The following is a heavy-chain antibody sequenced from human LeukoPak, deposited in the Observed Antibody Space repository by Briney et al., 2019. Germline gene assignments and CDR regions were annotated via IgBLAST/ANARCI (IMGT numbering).Heavy chain of an antibody. V-gene: IGHV4-59*01. Sequence: SETLSLTCAVYGGSFSGYYWSWIRQPPGKGLEWIGYIYYSGSTNYNPSLKSRVTISVDTSKNQFSLKLSSVTAADTAVYYCARDGGIVGAQNWFDPWGQGTLVTVSS. D-gene: IGHD1-26*01. CDR1: GGSFSGYY. J-gene: IGHJ5*02. CDR3: ARDGGIVGAQNWFDP. CDR2: IYYSGST.